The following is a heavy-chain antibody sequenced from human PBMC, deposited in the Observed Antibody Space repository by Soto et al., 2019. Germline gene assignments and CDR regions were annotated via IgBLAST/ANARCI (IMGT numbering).Heavy chain of an antibody. CDR2: IYYSGST. V-gene: IGHV4-30-4*01. D-gene: IGHD3-16*02. J-gene: IGHJ3*02. CDR3: ARNYDYVWGSYRTPLDAFDI. Sequence: PSETLSLTCTVSGGSISSGDYYWSWIRQPPGKGLEWIGYIYYSGSTYYNPSLKSRVTISVDTSKNQFSLKLSSVTAADTAVYYCARNYDYVWGSYRTPLDAFDIWGQGTMVTV. CDR1: GGSISSGDYY.